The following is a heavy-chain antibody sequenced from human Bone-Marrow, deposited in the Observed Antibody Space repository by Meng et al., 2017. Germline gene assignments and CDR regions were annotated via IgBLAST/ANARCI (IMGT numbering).Heavy chain of an antibody. CDR1: GGSINSIGW. J-gene: IGHJ4*02. CDR3: ASWIYSCGWQ. CDR2: SKHGGDN. Sequence: VQQEESGPGPVSPSGTLSLAFVVSGGSINSIGWWSWVRQHPGKGMESIGDSKHGGDNNYSTSLKTRVTIAIDKSMNQFSLKLSSVTAADTAVYYCASWIYSCGWQWGQGALVTVSS. D-gene: IGHD6-19*01. V-gene: IGHV4/OR15-8*02.